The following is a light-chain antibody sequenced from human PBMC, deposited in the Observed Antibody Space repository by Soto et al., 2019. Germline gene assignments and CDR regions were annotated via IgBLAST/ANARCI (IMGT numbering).Light chain of an antibody. Sequence: DIPMTQSPSSLSASVGDRVTISCRASQSISTYLNWYQQQPGKAPRLLIYVASSLQSGVSSRFSGSGSGTDFTLSISSLQPEDFATYYCQQTYGTPLAFGQGTKVEIK. V-gene: IGKV1-39*01. CDR3: QQTYGTPLA. CDR2: VAS. J-gene: IGKJ1*01. CDR1: QSISTY.